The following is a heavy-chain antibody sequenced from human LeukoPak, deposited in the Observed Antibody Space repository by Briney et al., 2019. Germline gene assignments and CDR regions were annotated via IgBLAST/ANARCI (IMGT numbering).Heavy chain of an antibody. D-gene: IGHD6-13*01. J-gene: IGHJ4*02. CDR2: IYHSGKT. CDR3: AREETRAGYSSSRYVY. Sequence: PSETLSLTCSVSGFSISGGYYWGWIRQPPGKGLEWLGSIYHSGKTDYNPSLKSRVTISVDTAKNQFSLKLNSVTAADTAVYYCAREETRAGYSSSRYVYWGQGTLVTVSS. CDR1: GFSISGGYY. V-gene: IGHV4-38-2*02.